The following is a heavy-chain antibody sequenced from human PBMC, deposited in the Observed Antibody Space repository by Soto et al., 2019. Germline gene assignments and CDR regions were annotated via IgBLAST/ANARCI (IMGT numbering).Heavy chain of an antibody. CDR2: ISWDGRST. D-gene: IGHD4-17*01. CDR1: GFTFDDYS. J-gene: IGHJ4*02. Sequence: EVQLVESGGVVVQPGGSLRLSCAASGFTFDDYSMHWVRQAPGKGLEWVSLISWDGRSTYYADSVKGRFTVSRDNSKSSLYLQMNSLPTEDTAFYYCGKDAAVSDYPNLDYWGQGALVTVSS. V-gene: IGHV3-43*01. CDR3: GKDAAVSDYPNLDY.